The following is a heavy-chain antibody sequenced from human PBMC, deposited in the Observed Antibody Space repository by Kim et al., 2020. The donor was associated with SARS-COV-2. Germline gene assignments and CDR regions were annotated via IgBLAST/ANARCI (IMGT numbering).Heavy chain of an antibody. CDR3: ARRSTGLGGFDY. Sequence: GGSLRLSCAASGFTFSTYSMSWVRQAPGEGLEWISSINSGGDDRYYADSVKGRFTISRENSRDTVFLQMNGLRADDTALYFCARRSTGLGGFDYWGQGTLVTVSS. CDR2: INSGGDDR. D-gene: IGHD3-10*01. J-gene: IGHJ4*02. CDR1: GFTFSTYS. V-gene: IGHV3-23*01.